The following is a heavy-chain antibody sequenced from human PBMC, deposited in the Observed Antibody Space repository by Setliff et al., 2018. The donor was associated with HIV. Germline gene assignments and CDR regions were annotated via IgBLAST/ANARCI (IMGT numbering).Heavy chain of an antibody. CDR2: MNPNIGNT. V-gene: IGHV1-8*02. J-gene: IGHJ6*03. D-gene: IGHD3-10*01. Sequence: ASVKVSCKASGYAFTSYHISWVRQAPGQGLEWMGWMNPNIGNTGYAQKFQGRVTMTRNTSVNTAYMELSSLRSEDTAVYYCARAQFYYASGSFYPSDYHDYMDVWGTGTT. CDR1: GYAFTSYH. CDR3: ARAQFYYASGSFYPSDYHDYMDV.